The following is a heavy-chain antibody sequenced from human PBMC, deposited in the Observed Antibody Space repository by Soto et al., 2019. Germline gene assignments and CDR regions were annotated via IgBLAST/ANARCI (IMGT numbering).Heavy chain of an antibody. CDR2: ISDYNGNT. V-gene: IGHV1-18*01. J-gene: IGHJ6*02. D-gene: IGHD3-10*01. CDR3: XXXXXXSGSGTYSPXRYYGMDV. CDR1: GYTFSNYG. Sequence: QVQLVQSGAEVRKPGASVKVSCKASGYTFSNYGLSWVRQAPGQGLEWMGWISDYNGNTHYAQKFQGRLIMTTDTSTRXXXXXXXXXTXXDXXXXXXXXXXXXSGSGTYSPXRYYGMDVWGQGTTVTVSS.